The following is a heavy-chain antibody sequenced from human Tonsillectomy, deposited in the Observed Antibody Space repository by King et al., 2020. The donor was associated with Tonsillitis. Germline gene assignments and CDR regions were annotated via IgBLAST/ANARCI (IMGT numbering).Heavy chain of an antibody. CDR3: AIYSYDSSGYWGRTPLLSDY. J-gene: IGHJ4*02. CDR1: GFTFSSYA. D-gene: IGHD3-22*01. CDR2: ISGSGGST. V-gene: IGHV3-23*04. Sequence: VQLVESGGGLVQPGGSLRLSCAASGFTFSSYAMSWVRQAPGKGLEWVSAISGSGGSTYYADSVKGRFTISRDNSKNTLYLQMNSLRAEDTAVYYCAIYSYDSSGYWGRTPLLSDYWGQGTLVTVSS.